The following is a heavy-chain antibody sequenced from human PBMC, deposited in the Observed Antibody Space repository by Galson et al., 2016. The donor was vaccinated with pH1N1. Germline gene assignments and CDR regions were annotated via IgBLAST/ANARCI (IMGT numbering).Heavy chain of an antibody. V-gene: IGHV3-7*01. CDR3: ARALAVAESY. D-gene: IGHD6-19*01. Sequence: SLRLSCAASGFTFSNYWMNWVRQAPGKGLEWVANIKQDGSEKYYVDSVKGRFTISRDNAKNSVYLQMNSLRVEDTAVYYCARALAVAESYWGQGTLATVSS. CDR1: GFTFSNYW. CDR2: IKQDGSEK. J-gene: IGHJ4*02.